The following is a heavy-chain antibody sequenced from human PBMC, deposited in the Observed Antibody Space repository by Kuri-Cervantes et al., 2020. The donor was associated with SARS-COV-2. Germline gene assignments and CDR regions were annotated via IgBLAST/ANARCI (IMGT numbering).Heavy chain of an antibody. J-gene: IGHJ6*02. Sequence: VKVSCKASGYTFSDYYMYWVRQAPGQGLEWMGWINPNSGGTNYAQKFQGWVTMTRDTSISTAYMELSRLRSDDTAVYYCARGMVRGLTQYYYYGMDVWGQGTTVTVSS. D-gene: IGHD3-10*01. CDR2: INPNSGGT. CDR1: GYTFSDYY. V-gene: IGHV1-2*04. CDR3: ARGMVRGLTQYYYYGMDV.